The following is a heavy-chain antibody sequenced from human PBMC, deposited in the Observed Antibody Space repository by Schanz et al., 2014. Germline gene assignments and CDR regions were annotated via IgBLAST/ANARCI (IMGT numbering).Heavy chain of an antibody. CDR3: AKDMYREATAPES. V-gene: IGHV3-23*04. D-gene: IGHD5-12*01. J-gene: IGHJ5*02. CDR2: INTADTT. Sequence: DVQLAESGGCLVQPGGSLRLSCAASGFTLSSYALSWVRQSPGKGLEWVSAINTADTTYYADSVKGRFTVSRDNSKNTVYLHMNRLRDEDTAVYDCAKDMYREATAPESWGQGTLVVVSS. CDR1: GFTLSSYA.